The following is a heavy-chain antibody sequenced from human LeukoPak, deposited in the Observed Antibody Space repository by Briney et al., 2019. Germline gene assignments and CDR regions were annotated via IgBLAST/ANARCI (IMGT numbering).Heavy chain of an antibody. V-gene: IGHV3-30*18. CDR3: AKGYSSSWYEIFDY. Sequence: GGSLRLSCAASGFTFSSYGMHWVRQAPGKGLEWVAVISYDGSNKYYADSVKGRFTISRDNSKNTLYLQMNSLRAEDTAVYYCAKGYSSSWYEIFDYWGQGTLVTVSS. CDR2: ISYDGSNK. J-gene: IGHJ4*02. CDR1: GFTFSSYG. D-gene: IGHD6-13*01.